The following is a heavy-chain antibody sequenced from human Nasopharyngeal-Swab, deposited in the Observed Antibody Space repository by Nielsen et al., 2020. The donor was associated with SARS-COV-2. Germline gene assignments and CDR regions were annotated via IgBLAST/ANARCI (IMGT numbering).Heavy chain of an antibody. Sequence: WVRQAPGQGLEWMGGIIPIFGTANYAQKFQGRVTITADESTSTAYMELSSLRSEDTAVYYCAGPTVVTLPSYYYYYMDVWGKGTTVTVSS. D-gene: IGHD4-23*01. J-gene: IGHJ6*03. CDR3: AGPTVVTLPSYYYYYMDV. V-gene: IGHV1-69*01. CDR2: IIPIFGTA.